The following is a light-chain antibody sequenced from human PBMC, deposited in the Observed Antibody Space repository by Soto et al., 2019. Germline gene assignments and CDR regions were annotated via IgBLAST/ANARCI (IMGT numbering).Light chain of an antibody. CDR3: QQYGSPIT. CDR1: HSVSSSY. Sequence: EIGLTQSSVTLSLSPRERATLSCRASHSVSSSYLAWYQQKPGQAPRLLIYGASSRATGIPDRFSGSGSGTDFTLTISRLEPEDFAVYYCQQYGSPITFGQGTRLEI. J-gene: IGKJ5*01. V-gene: IGKV3-20*01. CDR2: GAS.